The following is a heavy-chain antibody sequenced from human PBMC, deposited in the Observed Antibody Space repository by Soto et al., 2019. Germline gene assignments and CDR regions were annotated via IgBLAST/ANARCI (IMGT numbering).Heavy chain of an antibody. J-gene: IGHJ4*02. Sequence: SENLSHTCAVYGGSFSGYYWTWIRQPPGTGLEWIGETNHSGSTNYNPSLKSRVTISVDTSKNQFSLKLTSVTAADTVFYYCARHQINSLFDYSGQGTLVSV. CDR1: GGSFSGYY. D-gene: IGHD6-13*01. CDR3: ARHQINSLFDY. V-gene: IGHV4-34*01. CDR2: TNHSGST.